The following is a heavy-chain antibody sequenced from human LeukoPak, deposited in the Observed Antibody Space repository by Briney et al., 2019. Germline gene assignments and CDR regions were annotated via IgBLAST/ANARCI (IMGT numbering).Heavy chain of an antibody. CDR2: MFYGGST. CDR3: AREVRDFWSGYNHYYYMDV. Sequence: PSETLSLTCTVSGGSISSDYWSCIRQPPGKGLEWIGYMFYGGSTNYNPSLKSRVTISVDTSKNQFSLKLSSVTAADTAVYYCAREVRDFWSGYNHYYYMDVWGKGTTVTVSS. J-gene: IGHJ6*03. D-gene: IGHD3-3*01. V-gene: IGHV4-59*12. CDR1: GGSISSDY.